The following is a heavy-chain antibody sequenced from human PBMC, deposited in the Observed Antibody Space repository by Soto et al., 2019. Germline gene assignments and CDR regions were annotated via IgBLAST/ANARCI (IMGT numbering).Heavy chain of an antibody. D-gene: IGHD5-18*01. J-gene: IGHJ5*02. V-gene: IGHV3-11*06. Sequence: QVRLVESGGGLVKPGGSLRLSCAASGFTFSDYYMSWIRQAPGKGLEWVSYISSSSSYTNYADSVKGRFTISRDNAKNSLYLQMNSLRAEDTAVYYCARDRNSNNWFDPWGQGTLVTVSS. CDR3: ARDRNSNNWFDP. CDR1: GFTFSDYY. CDR2: ISSSSSYT.